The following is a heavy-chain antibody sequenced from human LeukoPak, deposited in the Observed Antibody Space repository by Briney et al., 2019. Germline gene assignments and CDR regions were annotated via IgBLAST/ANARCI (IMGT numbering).Heavy chain of an antibody. Sequence: EGTLRLSCAASGFTFSSYGMSWVRQAPGKGLEWVAFIRYDGSNKYYADSVKGRFTISRDNAKNSLYLQMNSLRAEDTAVYYCARDPTTVVTPHYYYYYMDVWGKGTTVTVSS. CDR2: IRYDGSNK. D-gene: IGHD4-23*01. CDR1: GFTFSSYG. J-gene: IGHJ6*03. CDR3: ARDPTTVVTPHYYYYYMDV. V-gene: IGHV3-30*02.